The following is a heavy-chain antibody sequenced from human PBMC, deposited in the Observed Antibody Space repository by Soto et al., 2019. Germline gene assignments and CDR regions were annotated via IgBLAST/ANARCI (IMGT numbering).Heavy chain of an antibody. CDR3: ARVTLYYYDSSGRYGN. CDR2: ISAYNGNT. D-gene: IGHD3-22*01. Sequence: ASVKVSCKASGYTFTSYGISWVRQAPGQGLEWMGWISAYNGNTNYAQKLQGRVTMTTDTSTSTAYMELRSLRSDDTAVYYCARVTLYYYDSSGRYGNWGQGTLVTVSS. CDR1: GYTFTSYG. J-gene: IGHJ4*02. V-gene: IGHV1-18*01.